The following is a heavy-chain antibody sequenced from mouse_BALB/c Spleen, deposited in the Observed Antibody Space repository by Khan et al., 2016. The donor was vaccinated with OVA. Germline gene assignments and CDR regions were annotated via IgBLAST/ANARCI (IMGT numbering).Heavy chain of an antibody. V-gene: IGHV1S136*01. J-gene: IGHJ2*01. CDR3: AKNYRYDVYFDY. Sequence: VQLQQSGPELVKPGASVKMSCKASGYTFTSYVIHWVKQKPGQGLEWIGYIYPYNDDTKYNEKFKGKATLTSDKSSSTAYMELRNLTSEDSAVYYCAKNYRYDVYFDYWGQGTTLTVSS. CDR2: IYPYNDDT. CDR1: GYTFTSYV. D-gene: IGHD2-14*01.